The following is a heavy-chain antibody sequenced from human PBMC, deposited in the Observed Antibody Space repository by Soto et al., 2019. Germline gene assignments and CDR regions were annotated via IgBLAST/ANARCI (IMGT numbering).Heavy chain of an antibody. CDR2: ISYDGSNK. V-gene: IGHV3-30*18. CDR1: GFTFSSYG. Sequence: VGSLRLSCAASGFTFSSYGMHWVRQAPGKGLEWVAVISYDGSNKYYADSVKGRFTISRDNSKNTLYLQMNSLRAEDTAVYYCAKDGGYSYGWAAAGFDYWGQGTLVTVSS. D-gene: IGHD5-18*01. J-gene: IGHJ4*02. CDR3: AKDGGYSYGWAAAGFDY.